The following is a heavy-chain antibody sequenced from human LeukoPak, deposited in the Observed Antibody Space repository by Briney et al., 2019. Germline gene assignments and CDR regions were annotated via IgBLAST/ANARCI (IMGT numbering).Heavy chain of an antibody. CDR1: GGSFSGYY. CDR2: INHSGST. D-gene: IGHD1-26*01. V-gene: IGHV4-34*01. CDR3: AAARELTFDY. Sequence: SETLSLTCAVYGGSFSGYYWSWIRQPPGKGLEWIGEINHSGSTNYNPSLKSRVTISVDTSKNQFSLKLSSVTAADTAVYYCAAARELTFDYWGQGTLVTVSS. J-gene: IGHJ4*02.